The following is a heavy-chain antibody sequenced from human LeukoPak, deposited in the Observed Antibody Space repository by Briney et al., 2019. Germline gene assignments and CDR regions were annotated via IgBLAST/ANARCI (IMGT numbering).Heavy chain of an antibody. CDR2: MNPNSGNT. CDR3: ARGGILAGTFRIDY. CDR1: GYTFTSYD. V-gene: IGHV1-8*03. Sequence: ASVKVSCKASGYTFTSYDINWVRQAPGQGLEWMGWMNPNSGNTGYAQKFQGRVTITRNTSISTAYMELSSLRSEDTDVYYCARGGILAGTFRIDYWGQGTLVTVSS. J-gene: IGHJ4*02. D-gene: IGHD6-19*01.